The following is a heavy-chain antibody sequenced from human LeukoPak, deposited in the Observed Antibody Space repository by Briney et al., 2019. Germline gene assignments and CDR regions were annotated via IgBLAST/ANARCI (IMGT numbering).Heavy chain of an antibody. CDR1: GGSISGYF. CDR3: ARAGRHYYDSSGYYHFDY. Sequence: SETLSLTCAVSGGSISGYFWSWIRQHPGKGLEWIGYSYGSANYNPSLKNRVTISVDTSKNQFSLRLTSVTAADTAVYYCARAGRHYYDSSGYYHFDYWGQGTLVTVSS. D-gene: IGHD3-22*01. V-gene: IGHV4-31*11. CDR2: SYGSA. J-gene: IGHJ4*02.